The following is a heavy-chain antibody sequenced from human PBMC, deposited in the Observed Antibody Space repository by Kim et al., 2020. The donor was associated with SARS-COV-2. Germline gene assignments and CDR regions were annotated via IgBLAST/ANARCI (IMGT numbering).Heavy chain of an antibody. Sequence: YAVSVKSRITINPDTSKNQFSLQLNSVTPEDTAVYYCARDLAAAPNWFDPWGQGTLVTVSS. V-gene: IGHV6-1*01. D-gene: IGHD6-13*01. J-gene: IGHJ5*02. CDR3: ARDLAAAPNWFDP.